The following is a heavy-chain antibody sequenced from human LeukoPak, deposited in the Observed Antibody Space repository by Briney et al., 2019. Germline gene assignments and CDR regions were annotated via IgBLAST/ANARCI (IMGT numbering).Heavy chain of an antibody. V-gene: IGHV3-23*01. J-gene: IGHJ6*02. CDR3: AKVKSAVTTYYAMDA. CDR1: GFTFSSYA. CDR2: ISGSGGST. Sequence: GGSLRLSCAASGFTFSSYAISWVRQAPGKGLEWVSGISGSGGSTYYADSVKGRFTISRDNSKNTLYLHVNSLRAEDTAVYYCAKVKSAVTTYYAMDAWGQGTTVTVSS. D-gene: IGHD4-17*01.